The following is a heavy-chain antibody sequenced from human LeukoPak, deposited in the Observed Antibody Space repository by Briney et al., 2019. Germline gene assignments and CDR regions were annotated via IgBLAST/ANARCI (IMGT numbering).Heavy chain of an antibody. CDR1: GFTFSSYS. V-gene: IGHV3-21*01. CDR2: ISSSSSYI. Sequence: PGGSLRLSCAASGFTFSSYSMNWVRQAPGKGLEWVSSISSSSSYIYYADSVKGRFTISRDNAKNSLYLQMNSLRAEDTAVYYCAREPNCSSTSCYAGFAFDIWGQGTMVTVSS. CDR3: AREPNCSSTSCYAGFAFDI. J-gene: IGHJ3*02. D-gene: IGHD2-2*01.